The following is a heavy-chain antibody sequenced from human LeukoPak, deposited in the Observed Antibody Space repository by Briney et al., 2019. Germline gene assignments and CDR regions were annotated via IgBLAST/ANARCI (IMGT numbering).Heavy chain of an antibody. J-gene: IGHJ6*02. CDR2: INPNSGGT. CDR3: ARDSSGYYYGPNYYYYYGMDV. V-gene: IGHV1-2*02. D-gene: IGHD3-22*01. Sequence: ASVKVSCKTSGYAFTGYYIHWVRQAPGQGLEWMGWINPNSGGTKYAQKFQGRVTMTRDTSITTAYMELSSLRSEDTAVYYCARDSSGYYYGPNYYYYYGMDVWGQGTTVTVSS. CDR1: GYAFTGYY.